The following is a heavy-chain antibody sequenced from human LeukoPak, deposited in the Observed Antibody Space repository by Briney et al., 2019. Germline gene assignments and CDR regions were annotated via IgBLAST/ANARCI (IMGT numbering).Heavy chain of an antibody. CDR2: IDSGSTST. Sequence: GGSLRLSCAASGFIFTDYYMSWVRQAPGKGLEWVSFIDSGSTSTKYADSVKGRFSISRDNSKNRLYLQMNSLRAEDTAIYYCAKDYDTLTGYYSLSDYWGQGTLVTVSS. CDR1: GFIFTDYY. J-gene: IGHJ4*02. D-gene: IGHD3-9*01. CDR3: AKDYDTLTGYYSLSDY. V-gene: IGHV3-11*05.